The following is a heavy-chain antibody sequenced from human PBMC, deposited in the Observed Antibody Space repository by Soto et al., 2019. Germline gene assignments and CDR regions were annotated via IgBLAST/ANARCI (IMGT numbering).Heavy chain of an antibody. Sequence: QVQLRESGPGLVTPSQTLSLICTVSGACMPSGSYYWTWFRHHPVWGLVWIGYTLFTVLSYVHPSLQGRVSISTDTATNLFSLKLTSLTSADAAMYYCSAQRIAQGQYEDDWGQGTLVTVSS. J-gene: IGHJ4*02. CDR2: TLFTVLS. CDR1: GACMPSGSYY. V-gene: IGHV4-31*03. CDR3: SAQRIAQGQYEDD. D-gene: IGHD2-21*01.